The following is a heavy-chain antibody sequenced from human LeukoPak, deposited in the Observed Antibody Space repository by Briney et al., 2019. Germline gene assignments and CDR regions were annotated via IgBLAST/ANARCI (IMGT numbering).Heavy chain of an antibody. J-gene: IGHJ4*02. CDR2: INPNSCGT. CDR1: GYTFTGYY. CDR3: ARARRITIFGVVITNDY. Sequence: ASVKVSCKASGYTFTGYYMHWVRQAPGQGLEWMGWINPNSCGTNYAQKFQGRVTMTRDTSISTAYMELSRLRSDDTAVYYCARARRITIFGVVITNDYWGQGTLVTVSS. D-gene: IGHD3-3*01. V-gene: IGHV1-2*02.